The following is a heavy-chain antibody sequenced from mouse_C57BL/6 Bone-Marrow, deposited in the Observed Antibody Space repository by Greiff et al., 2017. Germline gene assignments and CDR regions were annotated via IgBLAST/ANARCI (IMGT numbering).Heavy chain of an antibody. CDR3: EREGIPRRLYYAMDY. CDR1: GYTFTSYW. D-gene: IGHD2-12*01. Sequence: VQLQQPGAELVKPGASVKLSCKASGYTFTSYWMHWVKQSPGQGLEWIGMIHPNSGSTNYNEKFKSKATLSVDKSSSTASMQLSSLTSEDSAVYYCEREGIPRRLYYAMDYWGQGTSVTVSS. J-gene: IGHJ4*01. V-gene: IGHV1-64*01. CDR2: IHPNSGST.